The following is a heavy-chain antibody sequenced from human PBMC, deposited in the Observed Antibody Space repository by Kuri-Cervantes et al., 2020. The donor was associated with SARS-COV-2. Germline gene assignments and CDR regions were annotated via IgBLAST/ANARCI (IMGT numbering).Heavy chain of an antibody. CDR1: GYTFTNYY. V-gene: IGHV1-2*02. CDR2: INPNSGGT. J-gene: IGHJ4*02. CDR3: ARERRVTTRFDY. D-gene: IGHD4-11*01. Sequence: ASVKVSCKASGYTFTNYYMHWVRQAPGQGLEWMGWINPNSGGTDYAQKFQGRVTMTRDTSISTAYMELSRLRSDDTAVYYCARERRVTTRFDYWGQGTLVTVSS.